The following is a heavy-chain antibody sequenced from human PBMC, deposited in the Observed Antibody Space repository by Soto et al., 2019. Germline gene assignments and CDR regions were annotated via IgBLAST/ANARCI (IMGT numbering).Heavy chain of an antibody. D-gene: IGHD3-22*01. V-gene: IGHV3-53*01. CDR1: GFTVSSNY. J-gene: IGHJ3*02. CDR3: ARGPNDGGYYDSGGQDAFDI. Sequence: LRLSCAASGFTVSSNYMTWVRQAPGKGLEWVSVIYSGGSTYYADSVKGRFTISRDNSKNTLYLQMNSLRAEDTAVYYCARGPNDGGYYDSGGQDAFDIWGQGTMVTVSS. CDR2: IYSGGST.